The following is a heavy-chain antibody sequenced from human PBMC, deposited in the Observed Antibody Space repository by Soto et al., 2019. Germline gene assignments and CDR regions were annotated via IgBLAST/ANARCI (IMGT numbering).Heavy chain of an antibody. Sequence: GGSLRLSCAASGFTFSSYWMHWVRQAPGKGLVWVSRINSDGSSTSYADSVKGRFTISRDNAKNTLYLQMNSLRAEDTAVYYCARDLGLTTNDFWSGSNWFDPWGQGTLVTVSS. J-gene: IGHJ5*02. D-gene: IGHD3-3*01. CDR1: GFTFSSYW. CDR3: ARDLGLTTNDFWSGSNWFDP. CDR2: INSDGSST. V-gene: IGHV3-74*01.